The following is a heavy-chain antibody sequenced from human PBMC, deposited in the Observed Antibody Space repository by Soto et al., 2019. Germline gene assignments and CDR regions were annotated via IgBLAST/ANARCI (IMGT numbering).Heavy chain of an antibody. CDR2: SYDSGTT. Sequence: PSETLSLTCTVSGGSINSDDHYWSWIRQPPGKGLEWIGYSYDSGTTYYNPSLGSRVTISVDRSKSQFSLKVTSVTAADTALYYCARVAETGNPFFDYWGQGILVTVSS. J-gene: IGHJ4*02. CDR1: GGSINSDDHY. CDR3: ARVAETGNPFFDY. V-gene: IGHV4-30-4*01. D-gene: IGHD3-3*02.